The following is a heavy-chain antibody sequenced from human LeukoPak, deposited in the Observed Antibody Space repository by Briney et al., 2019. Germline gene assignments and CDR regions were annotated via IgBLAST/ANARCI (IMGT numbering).Heavy chain of an antibody. Sequence: GGSLRLYCAASGFTFSSYGMHWVRQAPGKGLEWVAVIWYDGSNKYYADSVKGRFTISRDNSKNTLYLQMNSLRAEDTAVYYCAIGRGYDFVYWGQGTLVTVSS. CDR1: GFTFSSYG. V-gene: IGHV3-33*01. CDR3: AIGRGYDFVY. D-gene: IGHD5-12*01. CDR2: IWYDGSNK. J-gene: IGHJ4*02.